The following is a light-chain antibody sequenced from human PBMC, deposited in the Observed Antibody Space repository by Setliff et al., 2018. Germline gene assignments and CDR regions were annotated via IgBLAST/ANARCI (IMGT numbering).Light chain of an antibody. Sequence: QSALTQPASVSGSPGQSITISCSGTSSDVGSYDFVSWYQQLPGKAPKLIIYDVTGRPSGVSDRFSGSKSGNTASLTISGLQAEDEADYYCSSYTNSNTYVFGTGTKVNV. J-gene: IGLJ1*01. V-gene: IGLV2-14*03. CDR2: DVT. CDR3: SSYTNSNTYV. CDR1: SSDVGSYDF.